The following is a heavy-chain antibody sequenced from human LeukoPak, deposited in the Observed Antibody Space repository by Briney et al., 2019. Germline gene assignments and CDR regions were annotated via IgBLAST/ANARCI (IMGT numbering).Heavy chain of an antibody. J-gene: IGHJ4*02. V-gene: IGHV3-23*01. Sequence: GGSLRLSCVASGFTFSNLAMGWVRQAPGKGLEWVSVISDSGGTTYYADSVKGRFTISRDNSRNTLYLQMNSLRVEDTAVYYCAKDARRSSGWYFFDHGGQGTLVTVS. CDR2: ISDSGGTT. CDR3: AKDARRSSGWYFFDH. CDR1: GFTFSNLA. D-gene: IGHD6-19*01.